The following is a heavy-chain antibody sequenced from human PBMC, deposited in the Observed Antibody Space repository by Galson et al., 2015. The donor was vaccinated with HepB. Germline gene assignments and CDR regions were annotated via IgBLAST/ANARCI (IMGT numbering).Heavy chain of an antibody. CDR3: AADSSFGYSYGVVDSYGMDV. Sequence: SVKVSCKASGFTFTSSAMQWVRQARGQRLEWIGWIVVGSGNTNYAQKFQERVTITRDMSTSTAYMELSSLRSEDTAVYYCAADSSFGYSYGVVDSYGMDVWGQGTTVTVSS. CDR1: GFTFTSSA. D-gene: IGHD5-18*01. J-gene: IGHJ6*02. V-gene: IGHV1-58*02. CDR2: IVVGSGNT.